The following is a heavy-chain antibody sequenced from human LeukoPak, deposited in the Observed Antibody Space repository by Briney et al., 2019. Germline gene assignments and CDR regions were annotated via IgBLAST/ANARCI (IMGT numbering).Heavy chain of an antibody. D-gene: IGHD5-18*01. CDR1: GGSISSYY. V-gene: IGHV4-59*01. CDR2: IYYSGST. Sequence: SETLSLTCTVSGGSISSYYWSWIRQPPGKGLEWIGYIYYSGSTNYNPSLTSRVTISVDTSKNQFSLKLSSVTAADTAVYYCARAGRGYSYGNDYWGQGTLVTVSS. J-gene: IGHJ4*02. CDR3: ARAGRGYSYGNDY.